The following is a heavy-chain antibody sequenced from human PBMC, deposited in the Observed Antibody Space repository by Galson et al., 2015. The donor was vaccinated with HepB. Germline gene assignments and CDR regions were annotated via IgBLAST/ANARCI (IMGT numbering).Heavy chain of an antibody. D-gene: IGHD1-26*01. Sequence: SVKISCKASGYTFTSYGISWVRQAPGQGLEWMGWISAYNGNTNYAQKLHGRVTMTTDTSTSTAYMELRSLRSDDTAVYYCARGGRWESYPTPFDYWGQGTLVTVSS. CDR3: ARGGRWESYPTPFDY. CDR2: ISAYNGNT. J-gene: IGHJ4*02. CDR1: GYTFTSYG. V-gene: IGHV1-18*01.